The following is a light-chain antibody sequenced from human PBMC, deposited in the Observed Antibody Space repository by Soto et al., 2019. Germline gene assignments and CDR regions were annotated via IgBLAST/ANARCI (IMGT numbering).Light chain of an antibody. Sequence: EIVLTQSPGTLSLSPGERATLSCRTSQFVYNSHLAWYQQRSGHSPRLLIHGASSMAAGIPDRFSGSGSGTDFILTVSRLEPEDFAVYYYQVHLPAPPGYTFGQGTKLEIK. CDR1: QFVYNSH. CDR3: QVHLPAPPGYT. J-gene: IGKJ2*01. CDR2: GAS. V-gene: IGKV3-20*01.